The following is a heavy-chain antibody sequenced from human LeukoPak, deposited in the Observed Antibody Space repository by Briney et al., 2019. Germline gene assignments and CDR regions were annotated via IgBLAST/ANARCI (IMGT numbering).Heavy chain of an antibody. J-gene: IGHJ6*02. Sequence: GSLRLSCTASGFTFGDYAMSWVRQAPGKGLEWVGFIRSKAYGGTTEYAASVKGRFTISRDDSKSIAYLQMNSLKTEDTAVYYCTREDWSGNPIRSYYGMDVWGQGTTVTVSS. CDR3: TREDWSGNPIRSYYGMDV. CDR1: GFTFGDYA. D-gene: IGHD3-3*01. V-gene: IGHV3-49*04. CDR2: IRSKAYGGTT.